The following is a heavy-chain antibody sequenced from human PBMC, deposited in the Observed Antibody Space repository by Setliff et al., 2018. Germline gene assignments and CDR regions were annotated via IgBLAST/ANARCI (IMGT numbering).Heavy chain of an antibody. Sequence: GASVKVSCKASGGTFSSYAISWVRQAPGQGLEWMGRIIPIFGTANYAQKFQGRVTITADKSTSTAYMELSSLRSEDTAVYYCATRQEYYGSGSYYPFDYWGQGTLVTVSS. CDR1: GGTFSSYA. CDR2: IIPIFGTA. V-gene: IGHV1-69*06. CDR3: ATRQEYYGSGSYYPFDY. J-gene: IGHJ4*02. D-gene: IGHD3-10*01.